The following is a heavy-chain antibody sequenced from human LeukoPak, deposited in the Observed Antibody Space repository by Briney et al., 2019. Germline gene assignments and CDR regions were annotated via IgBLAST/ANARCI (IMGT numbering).Heavy chain of an antibody. CDR3: ARAQTTVTTAWGAFDI. J-gene: IGHJ3*02. CDR1: GFTFSSYS. Sequence: GGSLRLSCAASGFTFSSYSMNWVRQAPGEGLEWVSSISSSSCYIYYADSVKGRFTISRDNAKNSLYLQMNSLRAEDTAVYYCARAQTTVTTAWGAFDIWGQGTMVTVSS. CDR2: ISSSSCYI. D-gene: IGHD4-4*01. V-gene: IGHV3-21*01.